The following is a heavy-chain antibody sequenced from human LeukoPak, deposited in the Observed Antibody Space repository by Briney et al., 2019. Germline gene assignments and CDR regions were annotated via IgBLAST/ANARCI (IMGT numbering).Heavy chain of an antibody. CDR1: GGSIRSSYYY. J-gene: IGHJ4*02. CDR3: ARQPYYDFWSGYYLTFDY. Sequence: PSETLSLTCTVSGGSIRSSYYYWGWIRQPPGKGLEWIGSIYDSGSTYYNPSLKSRVTISVDTSKNQFSLKLNSVTAADTAVYYCARQPYYDFWSGYYLTFDYWGQGTLVTVSS. CDR2: IYDSGST. D-gene: IGHD3-3*01. V-gene: IGHV4-39*01.